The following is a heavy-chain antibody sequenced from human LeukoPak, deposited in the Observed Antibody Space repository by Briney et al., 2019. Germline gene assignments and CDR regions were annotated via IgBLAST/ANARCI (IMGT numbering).Heavy chain of an antibody. V-gene: IGHV3-74*01. D-gene: IGHD3-22*01. Sequence: GGSLRLSCAASGFTFSSYWMHWVRQAPGKGLVWVSRINSDGSSTSYADSVKGRFTISRDNAKNTLYLQMNSLRAEDTAVYYCARVFCDDDDSSGYVDYWGQGTLVTVSP. CDR3: ARVFCDDDDSSGYVDY. CDR1: GFTFSSYW. CDR2: INSDGSST. J-gene: IGHJ4*02.